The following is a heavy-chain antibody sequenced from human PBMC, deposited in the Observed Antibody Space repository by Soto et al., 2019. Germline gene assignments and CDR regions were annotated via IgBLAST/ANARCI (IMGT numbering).Heavy chain of an antibody. CDR2: IYPGDSDT. V-gene: IGHV5-51*01. J-gene: IGHJ6*02. CDR1: GYSFTSYW. Sequence: PGESLKISCKGCGYSFTSYWIGWVRQMPGIGVEWMGIIYPGDSDTRYSPSFQGQVTISADKSISTAYLQWSSLKASDTAMYYCARTRRDSSGYYSTYSYYYGMDVWDQGTTVTVSS. CDR3: ARTRRDSSGYYSTYSYYYGMDV. D-gene: IGHD3-22*01.